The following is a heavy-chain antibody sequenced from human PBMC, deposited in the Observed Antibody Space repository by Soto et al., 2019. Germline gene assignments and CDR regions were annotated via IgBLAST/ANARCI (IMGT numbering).Heavy chain of an antibody. CDR3: AKGYLVRRWLVAMDV. CDR2: ISWNSGSI. V-gene: IGHV3-9*01. CDR1: GFTFDDYA. D-gene: IGHD6-19*01. J-gene: IGHJ6*03. Sequence: GGSLRLSCAASGFTFDDYAMHWVRQAPGKGLEWVSGISWNSGSIGYAESVKGRFTISRDNAKNSLYLQMNSLRAEDTALYYCAKGYLVRRWLVAMDVWGKGTTVTVSS.